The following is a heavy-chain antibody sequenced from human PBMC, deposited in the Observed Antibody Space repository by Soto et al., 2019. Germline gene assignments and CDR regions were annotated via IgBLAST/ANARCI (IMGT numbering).Heavy chain of an antibody. D-gene: IGHD3-10*01. CDR3: AKDRGSTVIDY. Sequence: QVQLVESGGGVVQPGRSLRLSCAASEFSFSNYGMHWVRQAQGKGLEWMAVISYDGSKKYYADSVKGRFTISRDNSQNTVYLQPNSLRTEHTAVYYCAKDRGSTVIDYWARGTLVTVSS. J-gene: IGHJ4*02. CDR1: EFSFSNYG. CDR2: ISYDGSKK. V-gene: IGHV3-30*18.